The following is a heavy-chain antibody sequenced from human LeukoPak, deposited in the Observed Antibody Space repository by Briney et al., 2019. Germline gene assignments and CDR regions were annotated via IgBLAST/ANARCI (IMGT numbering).Heavy chain of an antibody. Sequence: GGSLRLSCAASGFTFSSYSMNWVRQAPGKGLEWVSSISSSSSYIHYADSVKGRFTISRDNAKNSLYLQMNSLRAEDTAVYYCARVRGSSPHFDYWGQGTLVTVSS. CDR3: ARVRGSSPHFDY. D-gene: IGHD6-6*01. J-gene: IGHJ4*02. V-gene: IGHV3-21*01. CDR1: GFTFSSYS. CDR2: ISSSSSYI.